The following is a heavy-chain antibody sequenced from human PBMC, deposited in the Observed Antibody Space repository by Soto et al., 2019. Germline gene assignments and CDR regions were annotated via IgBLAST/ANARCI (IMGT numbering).Heavy chain of an antibody. D-gene: IGHD6-13*01. V-gene: IGHV1-2*04. Sequence: QVQLVQSGAEVKKPGASVRVSCKASGYTFTGYYMHWVRQAPGQGLEWMGWINPNSGGTNYAQKFQGWVTMTRDTSISTAYMELSRLRSDDTAVYYCARETSSSWLWYFQHWGQGTLVTVSS. CDR2: INPNSGGT. CDR3: ARETSSSWLWYFQH. J-gene: IGHJ1*01. CDR1: GYTFTGYY.